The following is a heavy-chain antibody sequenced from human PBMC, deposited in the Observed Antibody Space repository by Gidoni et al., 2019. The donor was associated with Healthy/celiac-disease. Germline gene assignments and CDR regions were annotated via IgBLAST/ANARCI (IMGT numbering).Heavy chain of an antibody. CDR3: AKTPYGDYRYYFDY. CDR2: IYYSGST. V-gene: IGHV4-39*01. D-gene: IGHD4-17*01. CDR1: GGSLSSSSSY. J-gene: IGHJ4*02. Sequence: QLQLQESGPGLVQPSETLSLTCTVSGGSLSSSSSYWGWIRQPPGKGLEWIGSIYYSGSTYYNPSLKGRVTISVDTSKNQFSLKLGSVTAADTAVYYCAKTPYGDYRYYFDYWGQGTLVTVSS.